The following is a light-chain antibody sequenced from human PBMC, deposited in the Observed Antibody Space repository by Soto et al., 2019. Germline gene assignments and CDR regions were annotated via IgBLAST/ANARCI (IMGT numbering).Light chain of an antibody. CDR2: AAS. CDR1: QGIGND. CDR3: LQHNSFPFT. J-gene: IGKJ2*01. V-gene: IGKV1-17*01. Sequence: DIQMTQSPSSLSASVGDRVTITCWASQGIGNDLGWFQQKPGKAPKRLIYAASSLQSGVPSRFSGSRSGTEFTLTISSLQPEDFGTYYCLQHNSFPFTFGQGTKVDIK.